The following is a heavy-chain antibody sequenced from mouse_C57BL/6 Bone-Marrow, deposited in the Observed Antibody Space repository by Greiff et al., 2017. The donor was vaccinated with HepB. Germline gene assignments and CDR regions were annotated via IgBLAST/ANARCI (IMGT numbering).Heavy chain of an antibody. D-gene: IGHD2-1*01. CDR3: TRTTMAPYYAMDY. CDR1: GYTFTDYE. CDR2: IDPETGGT. Sequence: QVQLKQSGAELVRPGASVTLSCKASGYTFTDYEMHWVKHTPVHGLEWIGAIDPETGGTAYNQKFKGKAILTADKSSSTAYMELRSLTSEDSAVYYCTRTTMAPYYAMDYWGQGTSVTVSS. V-gene: IGHV1-15*01. J-gene: IGHJ4*01.